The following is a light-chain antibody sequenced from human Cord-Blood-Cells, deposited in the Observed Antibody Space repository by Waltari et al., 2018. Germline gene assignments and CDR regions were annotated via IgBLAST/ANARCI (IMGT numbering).Light chain of an antibody. CDR2: EGS. CDR3: CSYAGSYVV. Sequence: QSALTQPASVSGSPGQSITLSCTGTSSDVGSYTLVSWYQQHPGKAPKLMIYEGSKRPSGVSNRFSGSKSGNTASLTISGLQAEDEADYYCCSYAGSYVVFGGGTKLTVL. CDR1: SSDVGSYTL. V-gene: IGLV2-23*01. J-gene: IGLJ2*01.